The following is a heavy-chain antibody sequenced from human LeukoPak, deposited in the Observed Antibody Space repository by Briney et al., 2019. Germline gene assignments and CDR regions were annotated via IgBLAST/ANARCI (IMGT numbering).Heavy chain of an antibody. CDR1: GGSISSRAYY. CDR3: ARHQYYYDSSGYFDY. J-gene: IGHJ4*02. CDR2: IYYSGTT. Sequence: SETLSLTCTVSGGSISSRAYYWGWIRQPPGKGLEWIGSIYYSGTTYYKPSLRSRVTISVDTSKNQFSLKLSSVTAADTAVYYCARHQYYYDSSGYFDYWGQGTLVTVSS. V-gene: IGHV4-39*01. D-gene: IGHD3-22*01.